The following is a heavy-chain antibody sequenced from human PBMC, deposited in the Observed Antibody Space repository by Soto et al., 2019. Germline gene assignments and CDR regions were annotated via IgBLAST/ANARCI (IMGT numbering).Heavy chain of an antibody. CDR1: GDTFKNYA. V-gene: IGHV1-69*01. CDR2: IIPIFGKT. D-gene: IGHD2-15*01. CDR3: ATSGYNYGPFDY. J-gene: IGHJ4*01. Sequence: QVQLVQSGAEVRKPGSSVKVSCRASGDTFKNYAISWVRQAPGQGLEWMGGIIPIFGKTDYAQTFHGRVTINGDESTYTAHMEWRGLRSDDTALYYCATSGYNYGPFDYWGRGLLVTVSS.